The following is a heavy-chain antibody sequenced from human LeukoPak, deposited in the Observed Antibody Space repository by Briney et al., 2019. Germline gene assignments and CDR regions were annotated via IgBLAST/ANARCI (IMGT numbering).Heavy chain of an antibody. J-gene: IGHJ6*03. CDR2: IHYSGST. V-gene: IGHV4-59*01. D-gene: IGHD3-22*01. Sequence: SETLSLTCTVSGGSISSYYWSWIRQPPGKGLQWIGYIHYSGSTNYNPSLKSRVTISVDTSKNQFSLKLSSVTAADTALYYCARARTTIDNYYYMDVWGKGTTVTVSS. CDR3: ARARTTIDNYYYMDV. CDR1: GGSISSYY.